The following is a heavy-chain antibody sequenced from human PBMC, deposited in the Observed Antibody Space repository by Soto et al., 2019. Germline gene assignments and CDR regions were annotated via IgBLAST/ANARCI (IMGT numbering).Heavy chain of an antibody. J-gene: IGHJ3*01. Sequence: QVQLQESGPGLVKPSETLSLTCTVSGGSISSYYWSWLRQPPGKGLEWIGYIYYSGSTNYNPSLKSRVTISVDTSKNQFSLKLSSVTAADTAVYYCARVWGGGFDFWGQGTMVTVSS. CDR3: ARVWGGGFDF. V-gene: IGHV4-59*01. CDR2: IYYSGST. CDR1: GGSISSYY. D-gene: IGHD3-10*01.